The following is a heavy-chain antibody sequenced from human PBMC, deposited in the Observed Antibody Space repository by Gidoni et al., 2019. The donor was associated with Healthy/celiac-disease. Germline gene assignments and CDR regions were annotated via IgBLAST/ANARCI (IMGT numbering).Heavy chain of an antibody. CDR2: ISPILGIA. Sequence: KKPGSSVKVSCKAAVGTFSSYAISWVRQAPGQGLEWMGRISPILGIANYAQKFQGRVTITADKSTSTAYMELSSLRSEDTAVYYCAGETRCDYVFDYWGQGTLVTVSS. D-gene: IGHD4-17*01. J-gene: IGHJ4*02. V-gene: IGHV1-69*04. CDR3: AGETRCDYVFDY. CDR1: VGTFSSYA.